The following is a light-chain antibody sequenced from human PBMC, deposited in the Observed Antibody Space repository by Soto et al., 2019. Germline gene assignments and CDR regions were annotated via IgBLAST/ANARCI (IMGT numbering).Light chain of an antibody. Sequence: EIVLAQSPGTLSLSPGERATLSCRASQSVSSGHLARYQQKPGQAPRLLIFGASSRATGIPDRFSGSGSGTDFALTINRLEPEDFAVYYCQQYGSSPWTFGQGTKV. CDR3: QQYGSSPWT. J-gene: IGKJ1*01. CDR2: GAS. CDR1: QSVSSGH. V-gene: IGKV3-20*01.